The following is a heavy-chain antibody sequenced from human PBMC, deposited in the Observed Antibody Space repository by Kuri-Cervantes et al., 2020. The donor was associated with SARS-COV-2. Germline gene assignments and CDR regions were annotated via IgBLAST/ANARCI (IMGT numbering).Heavy chain of an antibody. D-gene: IGHD6-19*01. Sequence: ASVKVSCKVSGYTLTELSMHWVRQAPGKGLEWMGGFDPEDGETIYAQKFQGRVTMTEDTSTDTAYMEPSSLRSEDTAVYYCATAMGIAVAGERGYYYYYYGMDVWGQGTTVTVSS. V-gene: IGHV1-24*01. CDR2: FDPEDGET. J-gene: IGHJ6*02. CDR3: ATAMGIAVAGERGYYYYYYGMDV. CDR1: GYTLTELS.